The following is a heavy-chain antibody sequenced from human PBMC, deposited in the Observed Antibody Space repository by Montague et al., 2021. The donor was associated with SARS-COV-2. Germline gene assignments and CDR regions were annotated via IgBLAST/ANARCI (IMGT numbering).Heavy chain of an antibody. CDR1: GGSISSANYY. J-gene: IGHJ4*02. D-gene: IGHD1-26*01. CDR2: IYYSGSS. Sequence: TLSLTCSVSGGSISSANYYWSWIRQHPGKGLEFIGYIYYSGSSFYNLSLKSRLTISVDTSKNRFSLRLSSVTAADTSIYFCASQSGSYYNYFDLWGQGTLVTVSS. V-gene: IGHV4-31*03. CDR3: ASQSGSYYNYFDL.